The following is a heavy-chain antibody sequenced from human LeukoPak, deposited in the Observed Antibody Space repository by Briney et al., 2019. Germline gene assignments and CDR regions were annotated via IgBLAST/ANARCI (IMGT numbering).Heavy chain of an antibody. CDR1: GFTFSSCA. Sequence: GGSLRLSCAASGFTFSSCAMHWVRPAPGKRLEYVSAISSNGGSTYYANSVKGRFTISRDNSKNTLYLQMGSLRAEDMAVYYCARGVGAFSNWFDPWGQGTLVTVSS. J-gene: IGHJ5*02. CDR3: ARGVGAFSNWFDP. CDR2: ISSNGGST. D-gene: IGHD1-26*01. V-gene: IGHV3-64*01.